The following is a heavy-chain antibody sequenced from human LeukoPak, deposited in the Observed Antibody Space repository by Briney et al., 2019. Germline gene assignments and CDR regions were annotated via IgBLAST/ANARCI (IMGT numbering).Heavy chain of an antibody. D-gene: IGHD6-19*01. V-gene: IGHV4-59*08. CDR3: ARWAYSTDWYQYFDK. J-gene: IGHJ4*02. CDR2: IFYDGYT. CDR1: GGSISPYH. Sequence: SETLSLTCTVSGGSISPYHWNWIRQSPRKGLEWIGYIFYDGYTNYNPSLKSRVTISVDTSKNQFSLKLSSVTAADTAVYYCARWAYSTDWYQYFDKWGQGTLVTVSS.